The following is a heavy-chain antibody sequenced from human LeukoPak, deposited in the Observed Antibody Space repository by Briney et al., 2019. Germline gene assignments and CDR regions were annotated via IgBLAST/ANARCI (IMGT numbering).Heavy chain of an antibody. CDR2: IYYSGST. V-gene: IGHV4-61*01. Sequence: PSETLSLTCTVSGGSVSSGIYYWSWIRQPPGKGLEWIGYIYYSGSTDYNPSLKSRVTISVDTSKNQFSLKLKSVTTADMAEYYCARVAQGCFDLWGRGTLVTVSS. J-gene: IGHJ2*01. CDR1: GGSVSSGIYY. CDR3: ARVAQGCFDL.